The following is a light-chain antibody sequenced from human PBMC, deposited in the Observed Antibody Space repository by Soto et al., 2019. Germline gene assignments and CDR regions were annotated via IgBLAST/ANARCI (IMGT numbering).Light chain of an antibody. J-gene: IGKJ1*01. Sequence: DIQMTQSPSTLAAFVGDRVTITCRASQSISTWLAWYQQKVGKAPKLLIYEASSLESGAPSRFSGSGFGTEFTLTISSLQPDDFATYYCQQYYSYSRTFGRGTKVDIK. CDR1: QSISTW. CDR2: EAS. V-gene: IGKV1-5*03. CDR3: QQYYSYSRT.